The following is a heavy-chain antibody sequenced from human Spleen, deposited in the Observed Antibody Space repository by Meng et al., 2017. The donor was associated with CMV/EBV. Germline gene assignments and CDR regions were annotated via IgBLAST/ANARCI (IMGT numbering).Heavy chain of an antibody. CDR3: ASVEGGDY. CDR2: INPNSGGT. V-gene: IGHV1-2*02. CDR1: GYTFSGYY. Sequence: ASVKVSCKASGYTFSGYYMHWVRQAPGQGLEWMGWINPNSGGTNYAQKFQGRVTMTRDAFISTASMELSSLRSDDTAVYYCASVEGGDYWGQGTLVTVSS. D-gene: IGHD1-26*01. J-gene: IGHJ4*02.